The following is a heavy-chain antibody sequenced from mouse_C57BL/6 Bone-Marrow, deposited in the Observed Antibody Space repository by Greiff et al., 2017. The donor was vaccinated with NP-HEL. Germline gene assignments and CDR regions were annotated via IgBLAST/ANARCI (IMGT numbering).Heavy chain of an antibody. D-gene: IGHD1-1*01. CDR3: ARPHYGSTLSYAMDY. V-gene: IGHV1-54*01. CDR2: INPGSGGT. CDR1: GYAFTNYL. Sequence: QVQLKESGAELVRPGTSVKVSCKASGYAFTNYLIEWVKQRPGQGLEWIGVINPGSGGTNYNEKFKGKATLTADKSSSTAYMQLSSLTSEDSAVYFCARPHYGSTLSYAMDYWGQGTSVTVSS. J-gene: IGHJ4*01.